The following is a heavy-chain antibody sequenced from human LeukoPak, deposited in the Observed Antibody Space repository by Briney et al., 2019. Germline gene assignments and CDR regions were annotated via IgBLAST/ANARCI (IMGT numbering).Heavy chain of an antibody. V-gene: IGHV4-34*01. J-gene: IGHJ5*02. D-gene: IGHD6-19*01. CDR2: INHSGST. Sequence: PSETLSLTCAVYGGSFSGYYWSWIRQPPGKGLEWIGEINHSGSTNYNPSLKSRVTISVDTSKNQFSLKLSSVTAADTAVYYCARHVRQWLVPPRLDPWGQGTLVTVSS. CDR3: ARHVRQWLVPPRLDP. CDR1: GGSFSGYY.